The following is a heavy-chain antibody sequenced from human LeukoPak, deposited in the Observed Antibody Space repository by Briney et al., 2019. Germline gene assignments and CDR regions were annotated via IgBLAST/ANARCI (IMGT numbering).Heavy chain of an antibody. J-gene: IGHJ5*02. Sequence: GGSLRLSCAASGFTFSDYYMSWIRQAPGKGLEWVSYISSSGSTMYYADSVKGRFTISRDNAKNSLYLQMNSLRAEDTAVYYCAREEVGEQQLVLVWFDPWGQGTLVTVSS. CDR1: GFTFSDYY. CDR2: ISSSGSTM. V-gene: IGHV3-11*01. CDR3: AREEVGEQQLVLVWFDP. D-gene: IGHD6-13*01.